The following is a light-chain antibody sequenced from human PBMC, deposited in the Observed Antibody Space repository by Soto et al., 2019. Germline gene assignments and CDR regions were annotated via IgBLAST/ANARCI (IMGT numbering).Light chain of an antibody. Sequence: DIQMTQSPSSLSASVGDRVTITCRAGQDINIYLAWYQQKPGKVPKLLISAASTLQSGVPSRFSGSGSGTDFTLTIISLQPEDVATYYCQKYDDAPLTFGGGTKVEIK. CDR1: QDINIY. J-gene: IGKJ4*01. CDR2: AAS. V-gene: IGKV1-27*01. CDR3: QKYDDAPLT.